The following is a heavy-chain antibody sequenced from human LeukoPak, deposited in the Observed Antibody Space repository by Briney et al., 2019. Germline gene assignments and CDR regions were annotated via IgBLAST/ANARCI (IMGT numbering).Heavy chain of an antibody. D-gene: IGHD2-2*01. CDR1: GYSFSSYD. Sequence: GASVKVSCKASGYSFSSYDINWVRQAPGQGLEWMGWISAYNGNTNYAQKLQGRVTMTTDTSTSTAYMELRSLRSDDTAVYYCARVRDIVVVPAAFFDYWGQGTLVTVSS. CDR2: ISAYNGNT. V-gene: IGHV1-18*01. J-gene: IGHJ4*02. CDR3: ARVRDIVVVPAAFFDY.